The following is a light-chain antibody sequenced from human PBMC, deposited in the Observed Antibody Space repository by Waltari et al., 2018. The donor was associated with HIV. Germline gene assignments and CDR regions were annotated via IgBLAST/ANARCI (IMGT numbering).Light chain of an antibody. Sequence: QSVLTQPPSASGTPGQRVTISCSGSSSHIGSNTVNWYQQLPGTASKLLIYSNNQRPSGVPDRCSGSKSGTSASLAISGLQSEDEADYYCAAWDDSLNGYVFGTGTKVTVL. CDR2: SNN. V-gene: IGLV1-44*01. CDR3: AAWDDSLNGYV. CDR1: SSHIGSNT. J-gene: IGLJ1*01.